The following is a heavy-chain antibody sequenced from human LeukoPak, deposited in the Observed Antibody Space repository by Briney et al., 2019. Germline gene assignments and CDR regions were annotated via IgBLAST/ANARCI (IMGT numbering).Heavy chain of an antibody. CDR2: ISGSGGST. V-gene: IGHV3-23*01. CDR1: GFTFSSYA. D-gene: IGHD1-26*01. CDR3: AKDLGSGSWELRGVFDT. Sequence: PGGSLRLSCAASGFTFSSYAMSWVRQAPGKGLEWVSAISGSGGSTYYADSVKGRFTISRDNSKNTLYLQMNSLRAEDTAVYYCAKDLGSGSWELRGVFDTWGQGTMVTVSS. J-gene: IGHJ3*02.